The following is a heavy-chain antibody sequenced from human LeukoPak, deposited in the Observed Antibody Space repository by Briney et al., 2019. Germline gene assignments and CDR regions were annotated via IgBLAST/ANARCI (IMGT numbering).Heavy chain of an antibody. CDR2: ISSSGSTI. V-gene: IGHV3-11*01. CDR1: GFTFSDYY. J-gene: IGHJ3*02. Sequence: GGSLRLSCAASGFTFSDYYMSWIRQAPGKGLEWVSYISSSGSTIYYADSVKGRFTISRDNAKNSLYLQMNSLRAEDTVVYYWAREGTYYDILGAFDIWGQGTMVTVSS. D-gene: IGHD3-9*01. CDR3: AREGTYYDILGAFDI.